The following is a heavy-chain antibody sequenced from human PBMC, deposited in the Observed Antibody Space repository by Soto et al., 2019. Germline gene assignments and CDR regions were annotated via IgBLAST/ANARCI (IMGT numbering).Heavy chain of an antibody. CDR2: INPSGGST. CDR3: ARVYCSGGSCYGIDY. D-gene: IGHD2-15*01. J-gene: IGHJ4*02. CDR1: GYTFTSSY. V-gene: IGHV1-46*01. Sequence: ASVKVSCKASGYTFTSSYMHWVRQAPGQGLEWMGIINPSGGSTSYAQKFQGRVTMTRDTSTSAVYMELSSLRSEDTAVYYCARVYCSGGSCYGIDYWGQGTLVTVSS.